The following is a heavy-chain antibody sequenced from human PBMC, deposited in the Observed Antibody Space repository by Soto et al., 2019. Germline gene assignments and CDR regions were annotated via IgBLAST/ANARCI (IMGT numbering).Heavy chain of an antibody. CDR3: ARDGDVNTGFGKDY. CDR2: IWHAGGNK. CDR1: GFTFSSYG. Sequence: ESGGGVVQPGRSLRLSCAASGFTFSSYGMHWVRQAPGKGLEWVAFIWHAGGNKFYAESVKGRFTISRDNSKNTLYLQMTSLSAEDTAMYYCARDGDVNTGFGKDYWGQGTLVTVSS. J-gene: IGHJ4*02. D-gene: IGHD3-16*01. V-gene: IGHV3-33*01.